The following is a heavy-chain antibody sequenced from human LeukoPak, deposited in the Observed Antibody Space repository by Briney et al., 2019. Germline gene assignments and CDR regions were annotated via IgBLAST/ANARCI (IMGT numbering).Heavy chain of an antibody. J-gene: IGHJ5*02. D-gene: IGHD3-10*01. V-gene: IGHV3-7*01. CDR3: AKDRSYRGTNWFDP. CDR1: GFTFSSYW. Sequence: GGSLRLSCAASGFTFSSYWMSWVRQAPGKGLEWVANIKQDGSEKYYADSVKGRFTIPRDNSKNTLYLQMNSLRAEDTAVYYCAKDRSYRGTNWFDPWGQGTLVTVSS. CDR2: IKQDGSEK.